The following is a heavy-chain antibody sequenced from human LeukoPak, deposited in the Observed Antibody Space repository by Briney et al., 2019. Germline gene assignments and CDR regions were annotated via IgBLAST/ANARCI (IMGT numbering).Heavy chain of an antibody. Sequence: GGSLRLSCAASGFTFNAFGVNWVRQAPGKGLEWVSYIGTTSGAIYYADSVKGRFTISRDSAKNSLYLQMNSLRAEDTAVYYCARFRTWGDKAFDYWGQGTLVTVSS. CDR2: IGTTSGAI. CDR3: ARFRTWGDKAFDY. V-gene: IGHV3-48*01. D-gene: IGHD2-21*02. J-gene: IGHJ4*02. CDR1: GFTFNAFG.